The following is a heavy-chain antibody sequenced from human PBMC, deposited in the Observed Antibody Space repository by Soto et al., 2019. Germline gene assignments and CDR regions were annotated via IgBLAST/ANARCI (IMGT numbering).Heavy chain of an antibody. CDR2: ISSSGST. V-gene: IGHV4-31*03. Sequence: SETLSLTCTVSGDSIGGVGYWSWIRQFPGRGLEWIGCISSSGSTYYNPALNNRISLSLDTSLNQFSLKLLSVTAADTAIYYCARSGVTGIVIPSHWFDPWGQGTLVTVSS. CDR3: ARSGVTGIVIPSHWFDP. D-gene: IGHD2-21*02. CDR1: GDSIGGVGY. J-gene: IGHJ5*02.